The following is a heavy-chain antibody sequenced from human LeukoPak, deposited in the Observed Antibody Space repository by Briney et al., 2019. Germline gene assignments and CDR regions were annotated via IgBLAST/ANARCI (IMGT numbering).Heavy chain of an antibody. CDR2: ISGSGGST. J-gene: IGHJ4*02. CDR3: VKGRYSTSPTPTDY. V-gene: IGHV3-23*01. Sequence: GGSLRLSCSASGFTFSSYAMSWVRQAPGKGLEWVSTISGSGGSTYYADSVKGRFTISRDNSKSTLYLQMNSLRAEDTAVYYCVKGRYSTSPTPTDYWGQGTLVTVSS. CDR1: GFTFSSYA. D-gene: IGHD6-13*01.